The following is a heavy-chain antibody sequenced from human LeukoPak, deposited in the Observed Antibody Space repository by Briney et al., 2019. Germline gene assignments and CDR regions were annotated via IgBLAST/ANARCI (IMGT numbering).Heavy chain of an antibody. Sequence: GGSLRLSCAASGFTFSSYWMHWVRQAPGKGLVWVSRINSDGSSTSYADSVKGRFTISRDNAKNSLYLQMNSLRAEDTAVYYCARSRGSSWIDYWGQGTLVTVSS. V-gene: IGHV3-74*01. CDR2: INSDGSST. CDR1: GFTFSSYW. CDR3: ARSRGSSWIDY. D-gene: IGHD6-13*01. J-gene: IGHJ4*02.